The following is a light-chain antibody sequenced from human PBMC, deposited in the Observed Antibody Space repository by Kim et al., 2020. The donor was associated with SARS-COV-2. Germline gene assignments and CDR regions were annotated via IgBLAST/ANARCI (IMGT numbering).Light chain of an antibody. V-gene: IGLV1-40*01. J-gene: IGLJ2*01. CDR3: QSYDTSLSGFVI. CDR1: NSNIGAGFD. Sequence: VTIPCTGSNSNIGAGFDVHWYQQLPGRAPKLLISDNNNRPSGVPDRFSASKSGTSASLAITGLQAEDEADYYCQSYDTSLSGFVIFGGGTQLTVL. CDR2: DNN.